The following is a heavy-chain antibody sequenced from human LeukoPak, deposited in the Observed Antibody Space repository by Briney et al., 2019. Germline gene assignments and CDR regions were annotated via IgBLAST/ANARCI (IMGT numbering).Heavy chain of an antibody. V-gene: IGHV3-23*01. J-gene: IGHJ4*02. D-gene: IGHD6-19*01. CDR2: IRGGGET. Sequence: GGSLRLSCAASGFTFSSYAVSWVRHAPAGGLEWGSSIRGGGETLYADSVKGRCTLSRDDSRKTAYLQVNHLSVEDTGVYYCAKANWVSNDDAVYWGQGTLVTVSS. CDR1: GFTFSSYA. CDR3: AKANWVSNDDAVY.